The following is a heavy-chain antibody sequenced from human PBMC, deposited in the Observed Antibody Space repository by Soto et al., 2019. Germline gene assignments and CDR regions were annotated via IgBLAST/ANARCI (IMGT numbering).Heavy chain of an antibody. CDR1: GFTFGIHW. Sequence: GGSLRLSCAASGFTFGIHWMTWVRQVPGKGLEWVANINQDGSDKYYVDSVKGRFIISRDNAKDSLYLQMNSLTAEDTAVYYCARVRRRINEYYYMDVWGKGTTVTVS. D-gene: IGHD1-1*01. V-gene: IGHV3-7*01. J-gene: IGHJ6*03. CDR3: ARVRRRINEYYYMDV. CDR2: INQDGSDK.